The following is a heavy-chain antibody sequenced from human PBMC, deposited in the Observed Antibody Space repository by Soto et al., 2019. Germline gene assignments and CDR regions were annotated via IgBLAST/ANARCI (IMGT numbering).Heavy chain of an antibody. CDR1: GGTFSSYA. CDR3: ARPEQLDDYYYYGMDV. CDR2: IIPIFGTA. J-gene: IGHJ6*02. Sequence: QVQLVQSGAEVKKPGSSVKVSCKASGGTFSSYAISWVRQAPGQGLEWMGGIIPIFGTANYAQKFQGRVTITADESTSTASMELSSLRSEDTAVYYCARPEQLDDYYYYGMDVWGQGTTVTVSS. V-gene: IGHV1-69*01. D-gene: IGHD6-6*01.